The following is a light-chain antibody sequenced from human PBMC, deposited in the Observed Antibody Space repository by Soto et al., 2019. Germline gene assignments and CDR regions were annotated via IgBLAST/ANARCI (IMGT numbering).Light chain of an antibody. CDR1: QSISSW. CDR3: QLYNNYSWT. CDR2: KAS. V-gene: IGKV1-5*03. Sequence: DIQMTQSPSTLSASVGDRVTITCRASQSISSWLAWYQQKPGKAPKLLIYKASILETGVPSRFSGSGSGTEFTLTINSLQPDDFATYYCQLYNNYSWTFGQGTKVEIK. J-gene: IGKJ1*01.